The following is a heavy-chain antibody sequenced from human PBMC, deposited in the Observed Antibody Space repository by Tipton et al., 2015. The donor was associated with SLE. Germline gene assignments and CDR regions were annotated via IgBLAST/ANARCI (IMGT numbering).Heavy chain of an antibody. CDR1: GGSISSSSYY. CDR2: IYYSGST. D-gene: IGHD1-26*01. V-gene: IGHV4-61*01. J-gene: IGHJ3*02. Sequence: TLSLTCTVSGGSISSSSYYWGWIRQPPGKGLEWIGYIYYSGSTNYNPSLKSRVTISVDTSKNQFSLKLSSVTAADAAVYYCARDGGSSVIWGQGTMVTVS. CDR3: ARDGGSSVI.